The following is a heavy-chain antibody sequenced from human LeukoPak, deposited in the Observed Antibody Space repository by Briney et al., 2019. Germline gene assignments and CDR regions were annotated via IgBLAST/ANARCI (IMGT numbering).Heavy chain of an antibody. Sequence: SETLSLTCTVSGGSISSGDYYWSWIRQPPGKGLEWIGYIYYSGSTYYNPSLKSRVTISVDTSKNQFSLKLSSVTAADTAVYYCARLDHGDYVFAFWGQGTLVTVSS. CDR3: ARLDHGDYVFAF. CDR2: IYYSGST. CDR1: GGSISSGDYY. J-gene: IGHJ4*02. V-gene: IGHV4-30-4*01. D-gene: IGHD4-17*01.